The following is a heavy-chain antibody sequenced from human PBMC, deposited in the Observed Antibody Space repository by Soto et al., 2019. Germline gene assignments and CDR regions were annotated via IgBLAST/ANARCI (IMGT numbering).Heavy chain of an antibody. J-gene: IGHJ5*02. CDR1: GFTVSSNY. CDR3: ARDSSGWYANWFDP. V-gene: IGHV3-53*01. CDR2: IYSGGST. Sequence: EVPLVESGGGLIQPGGSLRLSCAASGFTVSSNYMSWVRQAPGKGLEWVSVIYSGGSTYYADSVKGRFTISRDNSKNTLYLQMNSLRAEDTAVYYCARDSSGWYANWFDPWGQGTLVTVSS. D-gene: IGHD6-19*01.